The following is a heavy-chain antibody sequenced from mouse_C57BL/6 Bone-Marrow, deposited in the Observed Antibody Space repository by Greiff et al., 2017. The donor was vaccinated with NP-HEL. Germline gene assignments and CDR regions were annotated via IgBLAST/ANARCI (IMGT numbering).Heavy chain of an antibody. Sequence: EVQLQQSGPELVKPGASVKIPCKASGYTFTDYNMDWVKQSHGKSLEWIGDINPNNGGTIYNQKFKGKATLTVDKSSSTAYMELRSLTSEDTAVYYCARSGGSTMVTSYYFDYWGQGTTLTVSS. D-gene: IGHD2-2*01. J-gene: IGHJ2*01. CDR2: INPNNGGT. V-gene: IGHV1-18*01. CDR1: GYTFTDYN. CDR3: ARSGGSTMVTSYYFDY.